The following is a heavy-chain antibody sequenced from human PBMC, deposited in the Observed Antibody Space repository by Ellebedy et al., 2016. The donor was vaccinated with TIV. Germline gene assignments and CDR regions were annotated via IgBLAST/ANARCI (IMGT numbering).Heavy chain of an antibody. CDR1: GFTFSFYS. Sequence: GESLKISCAASGFTFSFYSMNWVRQAPGKGLEGVSSITSSSSFIYYADSVKGRFTMSRDNAKNSLFLHMTSLRADDTAVYYCVRDIAVAGGIWGQGTLVTVSS. D-gene: IGHD6-19*01. V-gene: IGHV3-21*01. CDR2: ITSSSSFI. CDR3: VRDIAVAGGI. J-gene: IGHJ4*02.